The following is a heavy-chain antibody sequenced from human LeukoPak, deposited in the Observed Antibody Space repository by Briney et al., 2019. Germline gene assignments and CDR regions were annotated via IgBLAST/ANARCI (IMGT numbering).Heavy chain of an antibody. V-gene: IGHV4-39*01. CDR2: IYYSGST. CDR3: ARGGVDLEGFDY. Sequence: SETLSLTCTVSGGSISSSSYYWGWIRQPPGKGLEWIGSIYYSGSTYYNPSLKSRVTISVDTSKNQFSLKLSSVTAADTAVYYCARGGVDLEGFDYWGQGTLVTVSS. J-gene: IGHJ4*02. CDR1: GGSISSSSYY. D-gene: IGHD3-3*01.